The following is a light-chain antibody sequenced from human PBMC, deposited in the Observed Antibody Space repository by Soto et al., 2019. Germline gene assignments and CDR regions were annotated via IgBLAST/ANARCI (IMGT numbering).Light chain of an antibody. CDR2: YAS. CDR3: QQYNSWPLT. J-gene: IGKJ4*01. V-gene: IGKV3-15*01. CDR1: QFISTN. Sequence: EIVMTQSPATLSVSPGERVTLSCRASQFISTNLAWYQQRPGQAPRLLIYYASTRATGIPARFSGSGSGTEFSLTISSLQSEDFAVYYCQQYNSWPLTFGGGTKVEIK.